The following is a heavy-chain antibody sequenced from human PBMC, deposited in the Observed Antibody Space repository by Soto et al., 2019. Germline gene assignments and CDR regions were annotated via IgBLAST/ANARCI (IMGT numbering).Heavy chain of an antibody. D-gene: IGHD6-13*01. Sequence: QVQLVQSGAEVKKPGSSVKVSCKASGDTFTTNSLNWVRQAPGKGLEWMGGIIPVVGTTKYAQKYQDRVTVTGDKSTHTAYMELSRLRSDDTAVDYCARGLWYATTYVDYWGQGTPVTVSS. CDR3: ARGLWYATTYVDY. CDR2: IIPVVGTT. CDR1: GDTFTTNS. J-gene: IGHJ4*02. V-gene: IGHV1-69*06.